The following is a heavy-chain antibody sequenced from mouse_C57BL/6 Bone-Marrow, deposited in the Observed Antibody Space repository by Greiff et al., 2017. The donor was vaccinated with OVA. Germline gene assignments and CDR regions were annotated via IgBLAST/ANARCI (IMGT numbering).Heavy chain of an antibody. J-gene: IGHJ1*03. Sequence: QVQLQQPGTELVKPGASVKLSCKASGYTFTSYCMHWVKQRPGQGLEWIGNINPSNGGTNYNEKFKSKATLTVDKSSSTAYMQLSSLTSEDSAVYYCARSIDYDVFYWYFDVWGTGTTVTVSS. CDR2: INPSNGGT. D-gene: IGHD2-4*01. CDR3: ARSIDYDVFYWYFDV. V-gene: IGHV1-53*01. CDR1: GYTFTSYC.